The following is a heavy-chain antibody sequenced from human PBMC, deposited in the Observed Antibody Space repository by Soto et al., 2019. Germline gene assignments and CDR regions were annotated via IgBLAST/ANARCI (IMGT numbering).Heavy chain of an antibody. J-gene: IGHJ2*01. D-gene: IGHD5-12*01. V-gene: IGHV1-69*12. Sequence: QVQLVQSGAEVKKPGSSVTVSCKASGCTFSSYTISWVRQAPGQGLEWMGGIIPIFGTANYAQKFQGRVTITADESPSTAYMELSSLRSEDTAVYYCARGNHRWLQLGYFDLWGRGNLGTVSS. CDR1: GCTFSSYT. CDR2: IIPIFGTA. CDR3: ARGNHRWLQLGYFDL.